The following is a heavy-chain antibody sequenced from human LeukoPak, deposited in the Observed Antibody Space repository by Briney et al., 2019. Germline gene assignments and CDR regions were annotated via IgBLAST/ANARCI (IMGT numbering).Heavy chain of an antibody. CDR1: GGTFSSYA. CDR2: IIPIFGTA. D-gene: IGHD3-3*01. Sequence: GASVNVSCKASGGTFSSYAISWVRQAPGQGLEWMGGIIPIFGTANYAQKFQGRVTITADESTSTAYMELSSLRSEDTAVYYCAFSPGSFGVVRRVFDYWGQGTLVTVSS. CDR3: AFSPGSFGVVRRVFDY. V-gene: IGHV1-69*01. J-gene: IGHJ4*02.